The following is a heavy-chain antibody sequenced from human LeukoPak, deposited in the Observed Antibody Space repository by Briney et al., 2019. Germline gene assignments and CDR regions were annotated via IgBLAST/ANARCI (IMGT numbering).Heavy chain of an antibody. J-gene: IGHJ6*02. CDR1: GFTLSNSW. D-gene: IGHD4/OR15-4a*01. Sequence: GGSLRLSCAASGFTLSNSWMHWVRQAPGKGLVWVSRTNGDGSDTSYADSVKGRFTISRDNAKNSLYLQMNSLRAEDTAVYYCARELKSIYYYYGMDVWGQGTTVTVSS. CDR3: ARELKSIYYYYGMDV. CDR2: TNGDGSDT. V-gene: IGHV3-74*01.